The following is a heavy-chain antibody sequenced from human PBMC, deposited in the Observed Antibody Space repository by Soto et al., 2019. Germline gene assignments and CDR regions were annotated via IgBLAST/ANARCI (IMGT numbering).Heavy chain of an antibody. D-gene: IGHD2-15*01. CDR2: ISSSSSYI. CDR1: GFTFSSYS. J-gene: IGHJ3*02. CDR3: ARDRGWGYCSCGSCYSYAFDI. Sequence: GGSLRLSCAASGFTFSSYSMNWVRQAPGKGLEWVSSISSSSSYIYYADSVKGRFTISRDNAKNSLYLQMNSLRAEDTAVYYCARDRGWGYCSCGSCYSYAFDIWGQGTMVTVSS. V-gene: IGHV3-21*01.